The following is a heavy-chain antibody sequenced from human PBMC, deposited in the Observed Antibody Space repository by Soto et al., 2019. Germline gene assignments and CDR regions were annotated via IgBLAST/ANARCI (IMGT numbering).Heavy chain of an antibody. V-gene: IGHV1-18*01. CDR2: ISAYNGNT. D-gene: IGHD1-20*01. J-gene: IGHJ5*02. Sequence: QVQLVQSGAEVKKPGASVKVSCKASGYTFTSYGISWVRQAPGQGLEWMGWISAYNGNTNYAQKLQGRVTITTDTSTSTDYMELRGRRSDDTAVYYCARDRARITGTTPYWFDPWGQGTLVTVAS. CDR3: ARDRARITGTTPYWFDP. CDR1: GYTFTSYG.